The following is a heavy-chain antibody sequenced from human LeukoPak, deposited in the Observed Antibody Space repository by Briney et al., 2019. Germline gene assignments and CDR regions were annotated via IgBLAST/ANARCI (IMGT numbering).Heavy chain of an antibody. CDR2: ISAYNGNT. CDR3: ARVPTRYDSSGQNDY. Sequence: ASVKVSCKASGYTFTSYGISWVRQAPGQGLEWMGWISAYNGNTNYAQKLQGRVTMTTDTSTSTAYMELRSLRSDDTAVYYCARVPTRYDSSGQNDYWGQGTLVTVSS. CDR1: GYTFTSYG. D-gene: IGHD3-22*01. J-gene: IGHJ4*02. V-gene: IGHV1-18*01.